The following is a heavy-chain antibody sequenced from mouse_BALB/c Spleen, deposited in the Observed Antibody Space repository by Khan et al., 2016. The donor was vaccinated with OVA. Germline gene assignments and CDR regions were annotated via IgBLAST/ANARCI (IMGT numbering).Heavy chain of an antibody. J-gene: IGHJ2*01. CDR3: ARVYGGDFDY. D-gene: IGHD1-1*01. V-gene: IGHV3-2*02. CDR2: ISYSGNT. Sequence: VQLKESGPGLVKPSQSLSLTCTVTGYSITSDYAWNWIRQFPGNKLEWMGFISYSGNTNYNPSLKSRISITRDTSKNQFFLQLNSVTTEDTATYYRARVYGGDFDYWGQGTTLTVSS. CDR1: GYSITSDYA.